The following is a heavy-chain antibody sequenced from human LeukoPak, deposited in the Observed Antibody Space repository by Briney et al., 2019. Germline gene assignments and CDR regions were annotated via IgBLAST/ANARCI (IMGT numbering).Heavy chain of an antibody. D-gene: IGHD5-12*01. V-gene: IGHV4-59*08. J-gene: IGHJ4*02. CDR3: ARQWWLPYYFDY. CDR1: GGSISSYY. Sequence: SETLSLTCTVSGGSISSYYWSWIRQPPGKGLEWIGYIYYSGSTNYNPSLKSRVTISVDTSKNQSSLKLSSVTAADTAVYYCARQWWLPYYFDYWGQGTLVTVSS. CDR2: IYYSGST.